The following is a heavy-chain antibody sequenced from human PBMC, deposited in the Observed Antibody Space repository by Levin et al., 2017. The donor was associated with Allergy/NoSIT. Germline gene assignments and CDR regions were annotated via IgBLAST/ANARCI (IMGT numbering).Heavy chain of an antibody. CDR2: IYYSGST. CDR3: ARGPDYYDSSGYYPGAFDI. V-gene: IGHV4-59*01. Sequence: SETLSLTCTVSGGSISSYYWSWIRQPPGKGLEWIGYIYYSGSTNYNPSLKSRVTISVDTSKNQFSLKLSSVTAADTAVYYCARGPDYYDSSGYYPGAFDIWGQGTMVTVSS. J-gene: IGHJ3*02. D-gene: IGHD3-22*01. CDR1: GGSISSYY.